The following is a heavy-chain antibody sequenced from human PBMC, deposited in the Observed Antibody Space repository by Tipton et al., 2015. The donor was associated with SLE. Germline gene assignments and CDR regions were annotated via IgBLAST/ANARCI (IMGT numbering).Heavy chain of an antibody. CDR1: GGSITTGSYY. Sequence: TLSLTCTVSGGSITTGSYYWSWIRQPAGKGLAWIGRLYTTGSTYYNPSLKSRVSMSVDTSKNQFSLKLSSVTAADTAVDYCARGAKERITLVRVRPYYFDYWGQGRLVTVSS. CDR3: ARGAKERITLVRVRPYYFDY. J-gene: IGHJ4*01. CDR2: LYTTGST. V-gene: IGHV4-61*02. D-gene: IGHD3-10*01.